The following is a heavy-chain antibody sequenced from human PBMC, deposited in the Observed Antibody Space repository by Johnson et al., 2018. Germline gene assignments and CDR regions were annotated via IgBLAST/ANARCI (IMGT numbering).Heavy chain of an antibody. D-gene: IGHD3-22*01. V-gene: IGHV3-15*07. J-gene: IGHJ6*04. CDR2: IKSKTDGGTR. CDR3: TTQGAYYGSSGYHTLGV. CDR1: DFTFSHAW. Sequence: VQLVESGGGLVKPGGSLRLSCAASDFTFSHAWMNWVRQAPGKGLEWVGRIKSKTDGGTRDYAAPVKGRFTISRDDSKNTVFLQMNSLKTEDTALYYCTTQGAYYGSSGYHTLGVWGKGTTVTVSS.